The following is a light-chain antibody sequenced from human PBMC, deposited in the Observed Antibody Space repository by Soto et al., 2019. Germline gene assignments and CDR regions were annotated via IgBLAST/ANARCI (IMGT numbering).Light chain of an antibody. CDR3: QQYGSSPLT. Sequence: EIVMTQSPATLSVSPVERATLSCRASQSVSSNLAWYQQKPGQAPRLLIYGASTRATGIPARFSGSGSGTEFTLTISSLQSEDFAVYYCQQYGSSPLTFGGGTKVDIK. J-gene: IGKJ4*01. CDR2: GAS. V-gene: IGKV3-15*01. CDR1: QSVSSN.